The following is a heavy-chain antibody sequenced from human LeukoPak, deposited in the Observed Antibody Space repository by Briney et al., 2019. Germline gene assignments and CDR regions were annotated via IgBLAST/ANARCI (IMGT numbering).Heavy chain of an antibody. D-gene: IGHD3-22*01. CDR3: ARKRFYYDSSGRFDY. CDR2: INHSGST. J-gene: IGHJ4*02. Sequence: SETLSLTCAVYGGSFSGYYWSWIRQPPGKGLEWIGEINHSGSTNYNPSLKSRVTISVDTSKNQFSLKLSSVTAADTAVYYCARKRFYYDSSGRFDYWGQGTLVTVSS. CDR1: GGSFSGYY. V-gene: IGHV4-34*01.